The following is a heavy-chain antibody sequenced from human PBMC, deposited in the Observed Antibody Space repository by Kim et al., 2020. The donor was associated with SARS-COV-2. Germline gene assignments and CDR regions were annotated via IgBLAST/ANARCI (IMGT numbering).Heavy chain of an antibody. CDR1: GYTFTGYY. CDR3: ARAPGEGGGYFDY. J-gene: IGHJ4*02. CDR2: INPNSGGT. Sequence: ASVTVSCKASGYTFTGYYMHWVRQAPGQGLEWMGWINPNSGGTNYAQKFQGRVTMTRDTSISTAYMELSRLRSDDTAVYYCARAPGEGGGYFDYWGQGTLVTVSS. V-gene: IGHV1-2*02.